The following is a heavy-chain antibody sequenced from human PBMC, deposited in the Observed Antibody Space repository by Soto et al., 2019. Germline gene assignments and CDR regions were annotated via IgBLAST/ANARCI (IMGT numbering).Heavy chain of an antibody. CDR1: GFTFDDYA. Sequence: PGGSLRLSCAASGFTFDDYAMHWVRQAPGKGLEWVSGISWNSGSIGYADSVKGRFTISRGNAKNSLYLQMNSLRAEDTALYYCAKIRIDFWSGYFSGPNDAFDIWGQGTMVTVSS. CDR2: ISWNSGSI. V-gene: IGHV3-9*01. D-gene: IGHD3-3*01. CDR3: AKIRIDFWSGYFSGPNDAFDI. J-gene: IGHJ3*02.